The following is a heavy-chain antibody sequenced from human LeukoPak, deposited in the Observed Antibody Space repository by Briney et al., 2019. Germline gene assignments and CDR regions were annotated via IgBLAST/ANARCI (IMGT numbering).Heavy chain of an antibody. CDR2: ISSSGSTI. V-gene: IGHV3-48*03. CDR3: ARNAWGAVETAGDY. D-gene: IGHD6-19*01. CDR1: GFTFSSYE. Sequence: PGGSLRLSCAASGFTFSSYEMNWVRQAPGKGLEWVSYISSSGSTIYYADSVKGRFTISRDNAKNSLYLQMNSLSAEDTAVYYCARNAWGAVETAGDYWGQGTLVTVSS. J-gene: IGHJ4*02.